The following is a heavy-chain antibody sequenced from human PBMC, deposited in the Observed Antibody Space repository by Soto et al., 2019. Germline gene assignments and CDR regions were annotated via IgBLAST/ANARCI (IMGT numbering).Heavy chain of an antibody. CDR1: GGSISSYY. CDR3: SRAPSGDSGYEIFDY. D-gene: IGHD5-12*01. V-gene: IGHV4-59*01. CDR2: IYYSGST. Sequence: SETLSLTCTVSGGSISSYYWSWIRQPPGKGLEWIGYIYYSGSTNYNPSLKSRVTISVDTSKNQFSLKLSSVTAADTAVYYCSRAPSGDSGYEIFDYWGQGTLVTVSS. J-gene: IGHJ4*02.